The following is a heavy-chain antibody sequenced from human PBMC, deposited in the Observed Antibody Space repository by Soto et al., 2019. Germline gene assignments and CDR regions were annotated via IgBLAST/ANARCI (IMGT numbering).Heavy chain of an antibody. CDR1: GFTFSNYW. J-gene: IGHJ4*02. V-gene: IGHV3-7*01. Sequence: GGSLRLSCTGSGFTFSNYWMAWVRQAPGKGLEWVANLNQDGSEKFHVDSVKGRFTISRDNAKHSLYLQMNGLRAEDTAVYYCGRGTLAASTFDYWGQGTLVTVSS. D-gene: IGHD1-26*01. CDR2: LNQDGSEK. CDR3: GRGTLAASTFDY.